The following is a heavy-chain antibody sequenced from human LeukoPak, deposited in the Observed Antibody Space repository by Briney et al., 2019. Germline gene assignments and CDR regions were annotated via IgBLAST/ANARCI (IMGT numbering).Heavy chain of an antibody. CDR3: ARRNAMDV. CDR2: INRDGSER. CDR1: GFTFSNYW. Sequence: GGSPRLSCAASGFTFSNYWMTWVRQAPGKGLEWVANINRDGSERYYVDSVKGRFTISRDDAKSSLYLQMNSLRAEDTAVYYCARRNAMDVWGQGTTVIVFS. V-gene: IGHV3-7*03. J-gene: IGHJ6*02.